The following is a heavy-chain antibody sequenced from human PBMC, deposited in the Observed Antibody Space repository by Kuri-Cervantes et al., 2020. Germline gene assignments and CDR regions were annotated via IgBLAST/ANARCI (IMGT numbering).Heavy chain of an antibody. CDR1: GYTFTTYG. Sequence: ASVKVSCKTSGYTFTTYGIHWVRQAPGQRLEWMGWINAGNGNTKYSQKSQGRVTITRDASASTAYMELSSLRSEDTAIYYCARDLGNQLFPHPCWGQGTLVTVSS. CDR3: ARDLGNQLFPHPC. J-gene: IGHJ4*02. D-gene: IGHD1-1*01. CDR2: INAGNGNT. V-gene: IGHV1-3*01.